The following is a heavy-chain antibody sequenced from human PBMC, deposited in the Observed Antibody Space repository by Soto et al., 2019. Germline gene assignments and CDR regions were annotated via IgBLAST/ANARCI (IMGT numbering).Heavy chain of an antibody. CDR3: ARGAYGMDV. V-gene: IGHV4-59*01. CDR1: GGSISSYY. Sequence: SETLSLPCTVSGGSISSYYWSWIRQPPGKGLEWIGYIYYSGSTNYNPSLKSRVTISVDTSKNQFSLKLSSVTAADTAVYYCARGAYGMDVWGQGTTVTVSS. CDR2: IYYSGST. J-gene: IGHJ6*02.